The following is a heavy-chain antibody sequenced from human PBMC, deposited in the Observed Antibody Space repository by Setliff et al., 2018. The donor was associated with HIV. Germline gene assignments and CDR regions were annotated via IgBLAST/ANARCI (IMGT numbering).Heavy chain of an antibody. D-gene: IGHD2-2*01. J-gene: IGHJ4*02. CDR3: ARQGLVLVPASIDWRLPPSPIDY. CDR2: IYYSGST. V-gene: IGHV4-39*01. Sequence: SETLSLTCTVSGGSISSNNYYWGWIRQPPGQGLEWIASIYYSGSTYYNPSPKSRITISVDTSKNQFSLRLSSVTAADTAVYYCARQGLVLVPASIDWRLPPSPIDYWGQGALVTVSS. CDR1: GGSISSNNYY.